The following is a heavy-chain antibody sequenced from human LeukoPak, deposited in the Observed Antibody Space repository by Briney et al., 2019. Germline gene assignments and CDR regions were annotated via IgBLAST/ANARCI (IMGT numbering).Heavy chain of an antibody. CDR3: AKASSNYFYYFEY. Sequence: PGGSLRLSCAASGLTVSSNYMSWVRQAPGKGLEWVSVIYSGGSTYSADSVKGRFTLSRDNSKNTLYLQTNTLRDEDTAVYYCAKASSNYFYYFEYWGQGTLVTVSS. D-gene: IGHD2/OR15-2a*01. V-gene: IGHV3-53*05. CDR2: IYSGGST. J-gene: IGHJ4*02. CDR1: GLTVSSNY.